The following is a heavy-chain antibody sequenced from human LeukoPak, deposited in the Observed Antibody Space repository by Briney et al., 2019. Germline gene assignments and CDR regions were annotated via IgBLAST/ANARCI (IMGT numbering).Heavy chain of an antibody. CDR3: ARPAADY. Sequence: GGSLRPSCAASGFTFSSYGMHWVRQAPGKGLEWVAVISYDGSNKYYADSVKGRFTISRDNSKNTLYLQMNSLRAEDTAVYYCARPAADYWGQGTLVTVSS. J-gene: IGHJ4*02. V-gene: IGHV3-30*19. D-gene: IGHD2-2*01. CDR1: GFTFSSYG. CDR2: ISYDGSNK.